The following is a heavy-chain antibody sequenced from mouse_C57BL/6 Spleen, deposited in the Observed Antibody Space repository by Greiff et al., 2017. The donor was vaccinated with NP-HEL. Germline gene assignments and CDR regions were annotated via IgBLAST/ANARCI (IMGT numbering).Heavy chain of an antibody. Sequence: EVKLMESGGDLVKPGGSLKLSCAASGFTFSSYGMSWVRQTPDKRLEWVATISSGGSYTYYPDSVKGRFTISRDNAKNTLYLQMSSLKSEDTAMYYCARQIGYFDVWGTGTTVTVSS. CDR2: ISSGGSYT. CDR1: GFTFSSYG. J-gene: IGHJ1*03. V-gene: IGHV5-6*01. CDR3: ARQIGYFDV.